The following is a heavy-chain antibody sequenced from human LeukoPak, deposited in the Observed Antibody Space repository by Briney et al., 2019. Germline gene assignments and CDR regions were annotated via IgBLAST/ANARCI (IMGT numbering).Heavy chain of an antibody. V-gene: IGHV1-46*01. Sequence: ASVNVSCKASGYTFTSYYMHWVRQAPGQGLEWMGLINPSGGSTSYAQKFQGRVTMTRDTSTSTVYMELSSLRSEDTAVYYCARAESYGDYSDAFDIWGQGTMVTVSS. D-gene: IGHD4-17*01. J-gene: IGHJ3*02. CDR1: GYTFTSYY. CDR3: ARAESYGDYSDAFDI. CDR2: INPSGGST.